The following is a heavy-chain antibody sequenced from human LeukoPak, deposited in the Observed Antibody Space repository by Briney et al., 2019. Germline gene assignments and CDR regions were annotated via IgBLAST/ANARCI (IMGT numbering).Heavy chain of an antibody. CDR1: GGSISSYY. D-gene: IGHD5-24*01. Sequence: SGTLSLTCTVSGGSISSYYWSWVRQPPGKGLGWGGYIYYIVSTNYNPSLKSRVTISVYTSKNQFSLKLSCVTAADTAVYYCERDGEMATSPFGYWGQGTLVTVSS. J-gene: IGHJ4*02. CDR2: IYYIVST. CDR3: ERDGEMATSPFGY. V-gene: IGHV4-59*01.